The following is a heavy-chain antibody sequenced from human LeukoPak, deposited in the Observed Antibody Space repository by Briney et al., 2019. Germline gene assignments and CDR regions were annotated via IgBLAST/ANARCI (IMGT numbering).Heavy chain of an antibody. V-gene: IGHV1-18*01. J-gene: IGHJ1*01. CDR1: GYTFTSYG. CDR3: ARVGDSSGPYEYFQH. CDR2: ISAYNGNT. Sequence: ASVKVSCKASGYTFTSYGISWVRQAPGQGPEWMGWISAYNGNTNYAQKLQGRVTMTTDTSTSTAYMELRSLRSDDTAVYYCARVGDSSGPYEYFQHWGQGTPVTVSS. D-gene: IGHD6-19*01.